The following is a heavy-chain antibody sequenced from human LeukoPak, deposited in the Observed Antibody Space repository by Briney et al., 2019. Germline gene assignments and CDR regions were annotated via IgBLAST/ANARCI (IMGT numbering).Heavy chain of an antibody. CDR1: GFTFDDYA. V-gene: IGHV3-9*01. CDR2: ISWNSGSI. CDR3: AKAPGDSSGLDY. Sequence: GRSLRLSCAASGFTFDDYAMHWVRQAPGKGLEWVSGISWNSGSIGYADSVKGRFTISRDNAKNSLYLQMNSLRAEDTALYYCAKAPGDSSGLDYWGQGTLVTVSS. D-gene: IGHD3-22*01. J-gene: IGHJ4*02.